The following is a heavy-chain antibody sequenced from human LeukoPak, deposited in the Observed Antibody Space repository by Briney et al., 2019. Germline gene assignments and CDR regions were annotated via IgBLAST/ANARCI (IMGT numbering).Heavy chain of an antibody. CDR3: ARDRPAAGTFRLYYYGMDV. Sequence: SDTLSLTRTVSGVSLSSYYWIWIRHPPGKGLEGIGYLFYSGRTNYNPSLKCRVTISVDASKNQFSLNLSSVSAADTAVYYCARDRPAAGTFRLYYYGMDVWGQGTTVTVSS. J-gene: IGHJ6*02. CDR1: GVSLSSYY. D-gene: IGHD6-13*01. V-gene: IGHV4-59*01. CDR2: LFYSGRT.